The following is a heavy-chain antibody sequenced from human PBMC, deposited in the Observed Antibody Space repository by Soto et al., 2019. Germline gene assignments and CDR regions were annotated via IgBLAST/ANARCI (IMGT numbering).Heavy chain of an antibody. CDR1: GYTFTSYG. CDR3: ARRIIPYDSSGYYWFDP. Sequence: ASVKVSCKASGYTFTSYGISWVRQAPGQGLEWMGWISAYNGNTNYAQKLQGRVNMTTDTSTSTAYMELRSLRSDDTAVYYCARRIIPYDSSGYYWFDPWGQGTLVTVSS. CDR2: ISAYNGNT. V-gene: IGHV1-18*01. D-gene: IGHD3-22*01. J-gene: IGHJ5*02.